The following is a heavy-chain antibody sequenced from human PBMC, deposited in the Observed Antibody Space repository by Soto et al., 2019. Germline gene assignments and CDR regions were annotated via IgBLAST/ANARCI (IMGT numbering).Heavy chain of an antibody. CDR2: IYHSGST. J-gene: IGHJ4*02. CDR1: GGSISSGGYS. D-gene: IGHD4-17*01. V-gene: IGHV4-30-2*02. CDR3: ARHGPSGEDYGDDY. Sequence: SEPLSLTCAVSGGSISSGGYSWSWIRQPPGKGLEWIGYIYHSGSTYYNPSLKSRVTILVDRSKNQFSLKLSSVTAADTAMYYWARHGPSGEDYGDDYWGQGTLVTVSS.